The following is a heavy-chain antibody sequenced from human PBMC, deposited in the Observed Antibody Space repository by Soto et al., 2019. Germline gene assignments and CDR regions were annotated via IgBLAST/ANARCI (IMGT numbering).Heavy chain of an antibody. V-gene: IGHV4-61*01. D-gene: IGHD2-15*01. CDR3: ARENLGYCSGGSCYAWFDP. J-gene: IGHJ5*02. CDR1: GGSVSSGSYY. Sequence: QVQLQESGPGLVKPSETLSLTCTVSGGSVSSGSYYWSWIRQPPGKGLEWIGYIYYSGSTNYNPSLKSRVTISVDTSKNQFCLKLSSVTAADTAVYYCARENLGYCSGGSCYAWFDPWGQGTLVTVSS. CDR2: IYYSGST.